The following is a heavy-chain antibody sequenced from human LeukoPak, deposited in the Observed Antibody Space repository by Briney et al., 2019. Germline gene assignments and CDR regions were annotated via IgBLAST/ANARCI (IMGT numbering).Heavy chain of an antibody. CDR3: AKRAAYSSSWHNRFDP. CDR2: ISGSGGST. CDR1: GFTFSSYA. D-gene: IGHD6-13*01. J-gene: IGHJ5*02. Sequence: GGSLRLSCAASGFTFSSYAMSWVRQAPGKGLEWVSAISGSGGSTYYADSVKGRFTISRDNSKNTLYLQMNSLRAEDTAVYYCAKRAAYSSSWHNRFDPWGQGTLVTVSS. V-gene: IGHV3-23*01.